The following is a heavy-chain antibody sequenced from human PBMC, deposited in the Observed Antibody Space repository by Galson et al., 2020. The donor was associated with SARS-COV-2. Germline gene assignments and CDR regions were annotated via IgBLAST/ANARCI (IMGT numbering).Heavy chain of an antibody. CDR1: GGSISSGGYS. V-gene: IGHV4-30-4*07. Sequence: TLSLTCAVSGGSISSGGYSWSWIRQPPGKGLEWIGYIYHSGSTYYNPSLKSRVSISLDTSKNQFSLNLSSVTAADTAVYNCARFSSGYYVNNAFDIWGQGTLVTVSS. D-gene: IGHD3-22*01. J-gene: IGHJ3*02. CDR2: IYHSGST. CDR3: ARFSSGYYVNNAFDI.